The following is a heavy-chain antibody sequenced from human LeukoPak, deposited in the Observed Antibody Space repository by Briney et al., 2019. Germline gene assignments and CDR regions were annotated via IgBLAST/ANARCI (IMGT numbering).Heavy chain of an antibody. J-gene: IGHJ3*02. CDR1: GFTFSSYS. Sequence: GGSLRLSCAASGFTFSSYSMNWVRQAPGKGLEWVSSISSSSSSYIYYADSVKGRFTISRDNAKNSLYPQMNSLRAEDTAVYYCARAYDIPDAFDIWGQGTMVTVSS. CDR3: ARAYDIPDAFDI. D-gene: IGHD3-9*01. V-gene: IGHV3-21*01. CDR2: ISSSSSSYI.